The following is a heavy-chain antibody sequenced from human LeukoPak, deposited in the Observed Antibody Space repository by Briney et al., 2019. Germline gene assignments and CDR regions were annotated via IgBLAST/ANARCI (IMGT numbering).Heavy chain of an antibody. J-gene: IGHJ6*04. CDR1: GFIFSRHN. D-gene: IGHD3-10*02. CDR2: ISSSGSTI. CDR3: AELGITMIGGV. Sequence: PGGSLRLSCAASGFIFSRHNMNWVRQAPGKGLEWVSYISSSGSTIYYADSVKGRFTISRDNAKNSLYLQMNSLRAEDTAVYYCAELGITMIGGVWGKGTTVTISS. V-gene: IGHV3-48*03.